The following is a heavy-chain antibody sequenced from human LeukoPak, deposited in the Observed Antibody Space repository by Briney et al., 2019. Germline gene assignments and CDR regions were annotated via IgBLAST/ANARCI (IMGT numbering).Heavy chain of an antibody. V-gene: IGHV4-59*01. CDR2: IYYSGST. J-gene: IGHJ6*03. Sequence: SQTLSLTCTVSGGSISSYYWSWIRQPPGKGLEWIGNIYYSGSTNYNPSLKSRVTISVDTSKNQFSLKLSSVTAADTAVYYCTRGSIAYYYMNVWGKGTTVTISS. CDR3: TRGSIAYYYMNV. D-gene: IGHD3-22*01. CDR1: GGSISSYY.